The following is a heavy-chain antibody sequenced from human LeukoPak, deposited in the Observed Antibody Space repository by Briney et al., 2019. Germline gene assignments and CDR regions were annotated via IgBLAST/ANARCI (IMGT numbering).Heavy chain of an antibody. CDR1: GGSISNYF. V-gene: IGHV4-59*08. CDR3: ARRPTGDPKFDY. Sequence: SETLSLTCSVSGGSISNYFWTWIRQPPGKGLEWIGYIYSSGSTYYNPSLKSRVTISVDTSKNRFSPKLSTVTTADTAVYYCARRPTGDPKFDYWGQGTLVTVSS. D-gene: IGHD7-27*01. J-gene: IGHJ4*02. CDR2: IYSSGST.